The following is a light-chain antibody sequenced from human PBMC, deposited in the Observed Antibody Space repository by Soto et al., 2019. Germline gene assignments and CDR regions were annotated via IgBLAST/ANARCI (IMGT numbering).Light chain of an antibody. CDR2: AAS. CDR1: QNILTF. J-gene: IGKJ2*01. Sequence: DIQMTQSPSSLSASVGDRVTITCRASQNILTFLNWYQHKPGKAPRLLIYAASNLETGVPSRFSGSGSGTDFTFTINSLQPEDIATYYCQQYDNSPMFTFGRGTKVEI. V-gene: IGKV1-33*01. CDR3: QQYDNSPMFT.